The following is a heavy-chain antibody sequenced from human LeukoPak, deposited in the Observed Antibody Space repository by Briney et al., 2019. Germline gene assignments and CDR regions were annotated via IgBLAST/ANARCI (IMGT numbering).Heavy chain of an antibody. Sequence: SETLSLTCAVSGYSITSGYYWAWIRQPPGQGLEWIGNIYHSGSTYYNASLKSRVTISVDTSKNQFSLKLSSVTAADTAVYYCARRYSNHFFDYWGQGTLVTVSS. CDR3: ARRYSNHFFDY. CDR1: GYSITSGYY. CDR2: IYHSGST. J-gene: IGHJ4*02. D-gene: IGHD3-16*02. V-gene: IGHV4-38-2*01.